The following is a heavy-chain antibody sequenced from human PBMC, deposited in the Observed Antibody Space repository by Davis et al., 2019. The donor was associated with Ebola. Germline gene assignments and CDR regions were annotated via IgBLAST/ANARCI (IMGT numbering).Heavy chain of an antibody. V-gene: IGHV4-59*01. Sequence: SETLSLTCTVSGGSISSYYWSWIRQPPGKGLEWIGYIYYSGSTNYNPSLKSRVTISVDTSKNQFSLKLSSVTAADTAVYYCAGRYSGYDYWFDPWGQGTLVTVSS. CDR2: IYYSGST. J-gene: IGHJ5*02. CDR1: GGSISSYY. CDR3: AGRYSGYDYWFDP. D-gene: IGHD5-12*01.